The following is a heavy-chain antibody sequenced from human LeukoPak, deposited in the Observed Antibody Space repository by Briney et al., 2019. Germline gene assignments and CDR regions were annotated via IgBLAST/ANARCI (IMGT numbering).Heavy chain of an antibody. CDR3: TQGTRYYYYYMDV. CDR1: GFTFSSYA. V-gene: IGHV3-23*01. J-gene: IGHJ6*03. Sequence: GGSLRLSCAASGFTFSSYAMSWVRQAPGKGLEWVSAISGSGGSTYYADSVKGRFTISRDNSKNTLYLQMNSLRAEDTAVYYCTQGTRYYYYYMDVWGKGTTVTVSS. CDR2: ISGSGGST.